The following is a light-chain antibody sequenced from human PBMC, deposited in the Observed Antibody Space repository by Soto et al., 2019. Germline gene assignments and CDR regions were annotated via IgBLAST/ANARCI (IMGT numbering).Light chain of an antibody. CDR3: LQHHTFPYT. Sequence: DIQMTQSPSSLSASVGDRVTITCRASQGIGNNLGWFQQKVGRAPKRLIYAASSLEGGVPLRFSGSGSGTEFTRTISGLQPEDFATYYCLQHHTFPYTFGQGTKLEIK. CDR2: AAS. CDR1: QGIGNN. J-gene: IGKJ2*01. V-gene: IGKV1-17*01.